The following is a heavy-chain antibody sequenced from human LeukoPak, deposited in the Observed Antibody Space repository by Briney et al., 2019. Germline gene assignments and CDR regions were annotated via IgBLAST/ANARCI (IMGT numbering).Heavy chain of an antibody. CDR2: ISSSGSTI. J-gene: IGHJ4*02. CDR3: ARGADCGGDCYADY. Sequence: PGGSLRLSCAASGFTFSSYEMNWVREAPGKGLEWVSYISSSGSTIYYADSVKGRFTISRDNAKNSLYLQMNSLRAEDTAVYYCARGADCGGDCYADYWGQGTLVTVSS. V-gene: IGHV3-48*03. D-gene: IGHD2-21*02. CDR1: GFTFSSYE.